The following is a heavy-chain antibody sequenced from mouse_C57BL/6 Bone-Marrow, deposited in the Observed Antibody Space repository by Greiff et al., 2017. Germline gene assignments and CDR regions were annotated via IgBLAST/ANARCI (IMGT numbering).Heavy chain of an antibody. CDR3: ARGELRSYYYAMDY. CDR2: ISDGGSYT. Sequence: EVKVVESGGGLVKPGGSLKLSCAASGFTFSSYAMSWVRQTPEKRLEWVATISDGGSYTYYPDNVKGRFAISSDNAKNNLYLQMSHLKSDDTAMYYCARGELRSYYYAMDYWGQGTSVTVSS. V-gene: IGHV5-4*03. CDR1: GFTFSSYA. J-gene: IGHJ4*01.